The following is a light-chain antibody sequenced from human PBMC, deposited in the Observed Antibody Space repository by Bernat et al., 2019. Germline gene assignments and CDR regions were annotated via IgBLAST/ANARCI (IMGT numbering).Light chain of an antibody. CDR3: QHYSRPPYG. V-gene: IGKV1/OR10-1*01. CDR1: QGISND. Sequence: ASVGDRVTITFLASQGISNDLAWYQQRPWETPRLLIYEASSLQSGIPSRFSGSGSGTDFTLTISSLHSEDFATYYCQHYSRPPYGFGQGTKVEI. J-gene: IGKJ2*03. CDR2: EAS.